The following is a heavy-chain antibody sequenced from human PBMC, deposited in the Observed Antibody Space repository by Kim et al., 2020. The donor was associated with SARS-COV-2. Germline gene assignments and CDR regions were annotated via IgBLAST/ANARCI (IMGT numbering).Heavy chain of an antibody. J-gene: IGHJ6*02. D-gene: IGHD6-25*01. Sequence: SGPTLVNPTQTLTLTCTFSGFSLITGATGPAGVTWVRQPPGKALEWLALIYETDEKRYNPSLKSRLTIATATSRNQVVLSLRNMDPADTGTYWCAHDSPGNLGFDVWGQGTTVTVSS. V-gene: IGHV2-5*01. CDR2: IYETDEK. CDR3: AHDSPGNLGFDV. CDR1: GFSLITGATGPAG.